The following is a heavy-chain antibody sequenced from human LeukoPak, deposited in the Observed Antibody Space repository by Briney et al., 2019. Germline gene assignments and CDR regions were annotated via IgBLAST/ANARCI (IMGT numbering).Heavy chain of an antibody. D-gene: IGHD4/OR15-4a*01. CDR2: ISGDGGST. J-gene: IGHJ4*02. CDR1: RFTFDDYA. V-gene: IGHV3-43*02. CDR3: AKARRKRTMVESFDY. Sequence: GGSLRLSCAASRFTFDDYAMHWVRQAPGKGLEWVSLISGDGGSTYYADSVKGRFTISRDNSKNSLYLQMNSLRTEDTALYYCAKARRKRTMVESFDYWGQGTLVTVSS.